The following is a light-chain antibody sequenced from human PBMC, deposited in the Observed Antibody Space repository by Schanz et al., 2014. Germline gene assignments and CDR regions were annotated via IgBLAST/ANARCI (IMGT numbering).Light chain of an antibody. V-gene: IGKV3-20*01. CDR2: GAS. CDR1: QSVRTN. Sequence: EIVMTQSPATLSVSPGERATLSCRASQSVRTNLAWYQQKPGQAPRLLIYGASSRATGIPDRFSGSGSGTDFTLTISRLEPEDFAVYYCQQYVESPGTFGQGTRLEI. CDR3: QQYVESPGT. J-gene: IGKJ1*01.